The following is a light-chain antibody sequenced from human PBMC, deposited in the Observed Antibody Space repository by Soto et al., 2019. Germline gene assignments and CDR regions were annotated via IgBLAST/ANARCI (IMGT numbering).Light chain of an antibody. CDR2: DAS. CDR1: QDISNY. J-gene: IGKJ3*01. V-gene: IGKV1-33*01. Sequence: DIQMTQSPSSLSASVGDRVTITCQASQDISNYLNWYQQKPGKAPKLLIYDASNLETGVPSRFSGGESGTDFTFTISSLQPEDIATYYCQQYDNLPWTFGPGTKVDIK. CDR3: QQYDNLPWT.